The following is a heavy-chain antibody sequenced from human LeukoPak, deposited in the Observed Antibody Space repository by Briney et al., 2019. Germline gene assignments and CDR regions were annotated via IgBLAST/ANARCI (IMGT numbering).Heavy chain of an antibody. CDR3: AKDARRTSGWYFFDY. CDR2: ISDSGDIT. J-gene: IGHJ4*02. D-gene: IGHD6-19*01. CDR1: GFAFSNQA. V-gene: IGHV3-23*01. Sequence: PGGSLRLSCAASGFAFSNQAMGWVRQASGKGLEWVSVISDSGDITYYADSAKGRFTISRDNSKNTLFLQMNSLRVEDTAIYYCAKDARRTSGWYFFDYWGQGTLVTVSS.